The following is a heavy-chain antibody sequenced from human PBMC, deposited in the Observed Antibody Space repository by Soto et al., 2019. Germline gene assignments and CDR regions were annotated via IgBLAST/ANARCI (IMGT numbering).Heavy chain of an antibody. J-gene: IGHJ4*02. Sequence: VASVKVSCKVSGYTLTELSMHWVRQAPGKGLEWMGGFDPEDGETIYAQKFQGRVTMTEDTSTDTAYMELSSLRSEDTAVYYCATDLEILTGYLSLGYWGQGTLVTVSS. CDR1: GYTLTELS. CDR2: FDPEDGET. D-gene: IGHD3-9*01. CDR3: ATDLEILTGYLSLGY. V-gene: IGHV1-24*01.